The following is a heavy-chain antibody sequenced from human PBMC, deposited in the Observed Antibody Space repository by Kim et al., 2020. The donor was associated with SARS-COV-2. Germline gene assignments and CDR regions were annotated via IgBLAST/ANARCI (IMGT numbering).Heavy chain of an antibody. J-gene: IGHJ6*01. CDR3: AKEGGVNTAYFSAMDV. D-gene: IGHD4-17*01. Sequence: GGSLRLSCAASGFTFTNYAMAWVRQAPGKGLEWVSSISGSSERTYYTGSVKGRFTISRDNSVNALYLEMTSLRAEDTAVYYCAKEGGVNTAYFSAMDVWG. CDR2: ISGSSERT. CDR1: GFTFTNYA. V-gene: IGHV3-23*01.